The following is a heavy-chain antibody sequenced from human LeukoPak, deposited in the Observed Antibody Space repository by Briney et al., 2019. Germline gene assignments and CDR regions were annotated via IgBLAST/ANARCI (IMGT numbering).Heavy chain of an antibody. Sequence: ASLKVSCEVSGDTLTELSMHWVRQAPGKRLEWMGGFDPEDGETIYAQKFQGRVTMTEDTSTDTAYMELSSVRSEDTAVYYCATDGWSYSYDLWGQGTLVTVSS. J-gene: IGHJ4*02. D-gene: IGHD5-18*01. CDR3: ATDGWSYSYDL. V-gene: IGHV1-24*01. CDR1: GDTLTELS. CDR2: FDPEDGET.